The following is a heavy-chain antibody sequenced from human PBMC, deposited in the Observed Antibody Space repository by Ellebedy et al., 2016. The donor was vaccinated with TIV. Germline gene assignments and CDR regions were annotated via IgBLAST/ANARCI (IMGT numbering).Heavy chain of an antibody. D-gene: IGHD6-19*01. CDR2: IWYDGSNK. J-gene: IGHJ4*02. Sequence: GESLKISCAASGFTFSSYGMHWVRQAPGKGLEWVAVIWYDGSNKYYADSVKGRFTISRDNSKNTLYLQMNSLRAEDTAVYYCAKRRGGGWSTEFDYWGQGTLVTVSS. CDR3: AKRRGGGWSTEFDY. V-gene: IGHV3-33*06. CDR1: GFTFSSYG.